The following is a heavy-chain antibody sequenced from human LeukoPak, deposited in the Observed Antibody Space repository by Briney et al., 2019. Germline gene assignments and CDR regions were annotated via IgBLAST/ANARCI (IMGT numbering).Heavy chain of an antibody. D-gene: IGHD2-15*01. Sequence: SETRSLTCTVSGDPIIGGGYNWSWIRQHPGKGLEWIGYIYYSGSTYYNPSLKSRVTISVDTSKNQFSLKLSSVTAADTAVYYCARNTCSGGSCYQDYWGQGTLVTVSS. CDR3: ARNTCSGGSCYQDY. J-gene: IGHJ4*02. CDR1: GDPIIGGGYN. CDR2: IYYSGST. V-gene: IGHV4-31*03.